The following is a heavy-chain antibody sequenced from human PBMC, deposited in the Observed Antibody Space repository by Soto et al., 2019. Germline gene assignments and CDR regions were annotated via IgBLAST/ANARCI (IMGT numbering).Heavy chain of an antibody. V-gene: IGHV5-51*01. J-gene: IGHJ3*02. CDR2: IYPGDSDT. Sequence: GESLKISCKGSGYSFTSYWIGWVRQMPGKGLEWMGIIYPGDSDTRYSPSFQGQVTISADKSISTAYLQWSSLKASDTAMYYCARHPYYDSSGYNDAFDIWGQGTMVTVSS. CDR1: GYSFTSYW. CDR3: ARHPYYDSSGYNDAFDI. D-gene: IGHD3-22*01.